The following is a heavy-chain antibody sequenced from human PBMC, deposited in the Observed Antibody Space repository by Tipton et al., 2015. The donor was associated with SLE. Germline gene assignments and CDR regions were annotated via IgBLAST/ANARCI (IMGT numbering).Heavy chain of an antibody. CDR1: GGSTSSHY. J-gene: IGHJ1*01. D-gene: IGHD3-22*01. Sequence: TLSFTCTVSGGSTSSHYWSWIRPPPGKGLEWIGYNYYSGNTNYNPSLKRRVTISVDTSKNQFSLKLSSVTAAGTAVYYCASNQHYYDTVRYFQHWSQGTLVTLS. CDR3: ASNQHYYDTVRYFQH. CDR2: NYYSGNT. V-gene: IGHV4-59*11.